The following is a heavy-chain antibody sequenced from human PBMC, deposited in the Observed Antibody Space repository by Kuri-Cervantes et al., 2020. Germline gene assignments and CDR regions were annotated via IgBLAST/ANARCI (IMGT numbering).Heavy chain of an antibody. Sequence: SETLSLTCTVSGGSISSGGYYWSWIRQHPGKGLEWIGYIYYSGSTYYNPSLKSRVTISVDTSKNQFSLKLSSVTAADTAVYYCARANYYDSSGYPYYFDYWGQGTLVTVSS. V-gene: IGHV4-31*03. D-gene: IGHD3-22*01. CDR2: IYYSGST. CDR1: GGSISSGGYY. J-gene: IGHJ4*02. CDR3: ARANYYDSSGYPYYFDY.